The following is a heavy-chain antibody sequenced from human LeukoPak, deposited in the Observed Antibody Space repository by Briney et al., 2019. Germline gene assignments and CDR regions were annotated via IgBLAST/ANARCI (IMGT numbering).Heavy chain of an antibody. D-gene: IGHD6-13*01. CDR1: GFTFSSYS. V-gene: IGHV3-21*01. CDR3: ARAIAAAGNFAFDI. CDR2: ISSSSSYI. Sequence: GGSLRLSCAASGFTFSSYSMNWVRRAPGKGLEWVSSISSSSSYIYYADSVKGRFTISRDNAKNSLYLQMNSLRAEDTAVYYCARAIAAAGNFAFDIWGQGTMVTVSS. J-gene: IGHJ3*02.